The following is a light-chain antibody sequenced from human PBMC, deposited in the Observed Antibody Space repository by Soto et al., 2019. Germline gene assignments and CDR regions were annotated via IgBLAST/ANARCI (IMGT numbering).Light chain of an antibody. V-gene: IGLV2-23*01. Sequence: QSALTQPASGSASPGQSITISCTGTSSNVGTYDLVSWYQHHPDKAPKLIIYEGTKRPSGISSRFSGSKSGNTASLTISGLQAEDDADYYCCSFAVGAALVFGGGTKLTVL. CDR2: EGT. J-gene: IGLJ2*01. CDR3: CSFAVGAALV. CDR1: SSNVGTYDL.